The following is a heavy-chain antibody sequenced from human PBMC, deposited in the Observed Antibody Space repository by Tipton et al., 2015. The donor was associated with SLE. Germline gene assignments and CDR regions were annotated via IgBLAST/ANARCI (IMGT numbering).Heavy chain of an antibody. CDR3: TKEWFYYMQA. J-gene: IGHJ6*03. CDR1: GFLFSRYE. CDR2: ISKSGSEI. V-gene: IGHV3-48*03. Sequence: GSLRLSCVGSGFLFSRYEMNWVRQAPGKGLEWVSYISKSGSEIYYADSVKGRFTISRDTSKNTLNLQMSSLRVEDTAVYYCTKEWFYYMQAWGTGTTVTVSS. D-gene: IGHD3-3*01.